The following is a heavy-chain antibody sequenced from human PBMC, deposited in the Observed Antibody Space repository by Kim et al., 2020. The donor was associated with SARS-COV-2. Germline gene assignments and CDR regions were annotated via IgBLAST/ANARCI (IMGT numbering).Heavy chain of an antibody. D-gene: IGHD4-17*01. CDR3: ARGIYGDPVFFDY. Sequence: YAQKFQGRVTITADESTSTAYMELSSLRSEDTAVYYCARGIYGDPVFFDYWGQGTLVTVSS. V-gene: IGHV1-69*01. J-gene: IGHJ4*02.